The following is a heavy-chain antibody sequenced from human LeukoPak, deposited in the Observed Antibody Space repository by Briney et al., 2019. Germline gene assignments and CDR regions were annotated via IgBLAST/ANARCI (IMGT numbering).Heavy chain of an antibody. V-gene: IGHV3-23*01. CDR1: GFTFSSYA. D-gene: IGHD6-19*01. CDR3: AKRMGFATGWVDY. Sequence: PGGSLRLSCAASGFTFSSYAMSWVRQAPGKGLEWVSAITGNGGDTSYADSVKGRFTISRDNSKNTLYLQMNSLRAEDTAIYYCAKRMGFATGWVDYWGQGTLVTVSS. J-gene: IGHJ4*02. CDR2: ITGNGGDT.